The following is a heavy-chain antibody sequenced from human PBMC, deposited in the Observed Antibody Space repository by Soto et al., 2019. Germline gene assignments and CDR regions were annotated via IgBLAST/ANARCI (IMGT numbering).Heavy chain of an antibody. Sequence: EVQLLESGGGLVQPGGSLRLSCAASGFTFSSYAMNWLRQAPGKGLEWVSAISGSGDSPYYADSVKGRFTISRDNSKNTLYLQMNSLRAEDTAAYYCAKVGASNDGSSWFTDSWGQGTLVTVAA. CDR2: ISGSGDSP. CDR1: GFTFSSYA. J-gene: IGHJ5*01. D-gene: IGHD6-13*01. CDR3: AKVGASNDGSSWFTDS. V-gene: IGHV3-23*01.